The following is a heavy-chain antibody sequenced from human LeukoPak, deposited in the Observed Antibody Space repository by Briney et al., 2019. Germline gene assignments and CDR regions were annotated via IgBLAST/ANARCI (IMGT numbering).Heavy chain of an antibody. Sequence: GESLKISFKGSGYSFSNYWIAWVRQMPGKGLEWMGIIYPADSDTKYSPSFQGQVTISADKSINTAFLHWSSLKASDTAMYFCARLPPGGTGLNVDSWGQGTLVTVSS. D-gene: IGHD1-14*01. CDR2: IYPADSDT. V-gene: IGHV5-51*01. CDR3: ARLPPGGTGLNVDS. J-gene: IGHJ4*02. CDR1: GYSFSNYW.